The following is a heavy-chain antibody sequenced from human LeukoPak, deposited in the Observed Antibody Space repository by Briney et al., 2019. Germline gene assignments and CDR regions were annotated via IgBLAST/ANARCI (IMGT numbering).Heavy chain of an antibody. J-gene: IGHJ5*02. CDR2: IYYSGST. CDR3: TREVRSAWASFDP. CDR1: GGSISSYY. D-gene: IGHD1-26*01. V-gene: IGHV4-59*12. Sequence: SETLSLTCTVSGGSISSYYWSWIRQPPGKGLEWIGYIYYSGSTNYNPSLKSRVTISVDTSKNQFSLKLTSVTAADTAVYYCTREVRSAWASFDPWGQGALVIVSS.